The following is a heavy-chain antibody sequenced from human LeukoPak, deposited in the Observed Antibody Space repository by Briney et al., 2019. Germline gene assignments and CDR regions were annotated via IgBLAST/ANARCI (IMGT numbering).Heavy chain of an antibody. CDR1: GGSFSDYS. D-gene: IGHD1-14*01. V-gene: IGHV4-34*01. CDR3: AREILGGFNPGAY. J-gene: IGHJ4*02. Sequence: SETLSLTCAVFGGSFSDYSWTWIRQTPGKGLEWIGEINHRGGTNYNPSLKSRLTISVDTSKNQFSLNLTSVTAADTAVYYCAREILGGFNPGAYWGQGTLVTVSS. CDR2: INHRGGT.